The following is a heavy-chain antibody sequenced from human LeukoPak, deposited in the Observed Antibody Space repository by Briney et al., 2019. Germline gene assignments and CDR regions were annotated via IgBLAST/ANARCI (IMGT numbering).Heavy chain of an antibody. Sequence: ASVKVSCKASGYTFTSYYIHWVRQAPGQGLEWMGIINPNGGSTTYAQKFQGRVTMTRDMSTSTVYMELSSLISEDTAVYYCARGGMTTVTIPQGYWGQGTLVTVSS. J-gene: IGHJ4*02. CDR3: ARGGMTTVTIPQGY. CDR2: INPNGGST. V-gene: IGHV1-46*01. CDR1: GYTFTSYY. D-gene: IGHD4-17*01.